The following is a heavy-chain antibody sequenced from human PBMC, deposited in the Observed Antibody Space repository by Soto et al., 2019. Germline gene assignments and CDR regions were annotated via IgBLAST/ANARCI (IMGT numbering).Heavy chain of an antibody. V-gene: IGHV3-53*01. D-gene: IGHD3-9*01. J-gene: IGHJ4*02. Sequence: LRLSCAASGFTVSSNYMSWVRQAPGKGLEWVSVIYSGGSTYYADSVKGRFTISRDNSKNTLYLQMNSLRAEDTAVYYCARVVGWIDILTGYATGYYFDYWGQGTLVTVSS. CDR2: IYSGGST. CDR1: GFTVSSNY. CDR3: ARVVGWIDILTGYATGYYFDY.